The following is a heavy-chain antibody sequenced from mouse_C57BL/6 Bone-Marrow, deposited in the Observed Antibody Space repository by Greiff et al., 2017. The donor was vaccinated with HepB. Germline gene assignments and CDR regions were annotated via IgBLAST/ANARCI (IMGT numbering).Heavy chain of an antibody. V-gene: IGHV14-4*01. D-gene: IGHD2-5*01. CDR2: IDPENGDT. CDR3: TPYYSNYTYYFDY. Sequence: EVKLQESGAELVRPGASVKLSCTASGFNIKDDYMHWVKQRPEQGLEWIGWIDPENGDTEYASKFQGKATITADTSSNTAYLQLSSLTSEDTAVYYCTPYYSNYTYYFDYWGQGTTLTVSS. J-gene: IGHJ2*01. CDR1: GFNIKDDY.